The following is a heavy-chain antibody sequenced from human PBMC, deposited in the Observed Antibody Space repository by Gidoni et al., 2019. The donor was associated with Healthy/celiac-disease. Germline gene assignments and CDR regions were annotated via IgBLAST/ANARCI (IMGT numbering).Heavy chain of an antibody. CDR1: VLTFSSYA. D-gene: IGHD2-15*01. Sequence: QVQLVESGGGVVQPGRSLRLSCAASVLTFSSYAMHWVRQAPGKGLECVAVISDDGSNKYYADSVKGRVTISRDNSKNTLYLQMNSLRAEDTAVYYCARDRVACSGGSCYSYYYYYGMDVWGQGTTVTVSS. V-gene: IGHV3-30-3*01. CDR3: ARDRVACSGGSCYSYYYYYGMDV. CDR2: ISDDGSNK. J-gene: IGHJ6*02.